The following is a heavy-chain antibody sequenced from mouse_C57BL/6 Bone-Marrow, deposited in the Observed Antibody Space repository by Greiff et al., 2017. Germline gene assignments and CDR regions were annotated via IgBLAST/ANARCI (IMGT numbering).Heavy chain of an antibody. Sequence: EVQLQQSGPELVKPGASVKIPCKASGYTFTDYNMDWVKQSHGKSLEWIGAINPNNGGTSYNQKFKGSATLTVDKSSSTAYMELRSLTSEDTAVYYCARSGDLLPLVFDVWGTGTTVTVSS. D-gene: IGHD1-1*01. V-gene: IGHV1-18*01. CDR3: ARSGDLLPLVFDV. J-gene: IGHJ1*03. CDR2: INPNNGGT. CDR1: GYTFTDYN.